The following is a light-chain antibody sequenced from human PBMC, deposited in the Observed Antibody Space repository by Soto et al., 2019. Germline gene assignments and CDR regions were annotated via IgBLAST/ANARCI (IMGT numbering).Light chain of an antibody. CDR1: QSLLHSNGYNY. CDR2: LGS. J-gene: IGKJ5*01. CDR3: THSLQTPNT. V-gene: IGKV2-28*01. Sequence: ILITKSPLSLPVISGEPASISCRSSQSLLHSNGYNYLDWYLQKPGQSPQLLIYLGSNRASGVPDRLSGTGSGTDFTLKISRVQAEDVGVYYCTHSLQTPNTFGQGTRLEIK.